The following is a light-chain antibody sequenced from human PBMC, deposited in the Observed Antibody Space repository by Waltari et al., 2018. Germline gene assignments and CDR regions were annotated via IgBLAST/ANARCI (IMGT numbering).Light chain of an antibody. V-gene: IGLV2-14*03. Sequence: QSALTQPASVSGSPGQSIPISCTGTSSDVGGYNYVSWYQQHPGHAPKLMIYDVRNRPSGVSNRFSGSKSGDTASLTISGLQAEDEADYYCSSYTSSSTRVFGTGTKVTVL. CDR2: DVR. CDR1: SSDVGGYNY. J-gene: IGLJ1*01. CDR3: SSYTSSSTRV.